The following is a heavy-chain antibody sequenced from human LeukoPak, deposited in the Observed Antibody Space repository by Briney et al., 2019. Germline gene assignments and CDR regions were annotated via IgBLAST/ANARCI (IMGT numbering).Heavy chain of an antibody. CDR2: ISGTGGRT. J-gene: IGHJ4*02. CDR1: GFTFSTYA. V-gene: IGHV3-23*01. CDR3: ARDVPYYYDSSGYYSPFDC. D-gene: IGHD3-22*01. Sequence: GGSLRLSCAASGFTFSTYAMSWVRQAPGKGLEWVSDISGTGGRTYYADSVKGRFTISRDNSKNTVDLLMNSLRAEDTAICYCARDVPYYYDSSGYYSPFDCWGQGTLVTVSS.